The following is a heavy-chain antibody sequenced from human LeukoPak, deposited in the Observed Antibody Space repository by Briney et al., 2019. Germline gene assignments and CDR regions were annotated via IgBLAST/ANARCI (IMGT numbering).Heavy chain of an antibody. CDR2: TYYRSKWYN. CDR3: AREGAAAGPDPNVYYYYMDV. Sequence: SQTLSLTCAISGDSVSSNSAAWNWIRQSPSRGLEWLGRTYYRSKWYNDYAVSVKSRITINPDTSKNQFSLQLNSVTPEDTAVYYCAREGAAAGPDPNVYYYYMDVWGKGTTVTVSS. D-gene: IGHD6-13*01. V-gene: IGHV6-1*01. CDR1: GDSVSSNSAA. J-gene: IGHJ6*03.